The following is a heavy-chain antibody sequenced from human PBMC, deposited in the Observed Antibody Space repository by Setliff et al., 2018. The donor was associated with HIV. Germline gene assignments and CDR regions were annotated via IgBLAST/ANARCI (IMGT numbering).Heavy chain of an antibody. V-gene: IGHV3-7*01. D-gene: IGHD2-15*01. J-gene: IGHJ4*02. CDR1: GFTFSSYS. Sequence: GGSLRLSCAASGFTFSSYSMNWVRQAPGKGLEWVASISPDGSEKSLVDSVKGRFTISRDNSKNTLYLQMNSLRAEDTAVYYCAKCGGVTCYSASWYFDYWGQGTLVTVSS. CDR2: ISPDGSEK. CDR3: AKCGGVTCYSASWYFDY.